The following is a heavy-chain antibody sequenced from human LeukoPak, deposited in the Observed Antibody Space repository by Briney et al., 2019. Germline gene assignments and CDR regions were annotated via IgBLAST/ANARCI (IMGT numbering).Heavy chain of an antibody. CDR3: AREGLWFGELRSEAFVI. Sequence: NTGNPTYAQGFTGRFVFSLDTSVSTAYLQISSLKAEDTAVYYCAREGLWFGELRSEAFVIWGQGTMVTVSS. J-gene: IGHJ3*02. D-gene: IGHD3-10*01. V-gene: IGHV7-4-1*02. CDR2: NTGNP.